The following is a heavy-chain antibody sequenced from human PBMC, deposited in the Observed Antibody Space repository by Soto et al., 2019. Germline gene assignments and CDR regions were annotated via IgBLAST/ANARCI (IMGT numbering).Heavy chain of an antibody. CDR2: MSGSGRTI. CDR3: AGDLKNYCDSLRVFDY. D-gene: IGHD4-17*01. Sequence: EVQLVESGGGLVQPGGSLRLSCAASGFTFSTYGMNWVRQAPGKGLEWVSYMSGSGRTIFYADSVKGRFTISRDNADNSLFLQMNSLRAEDSALYYCAGDLKNYCDSLRVFDYWGQGTLGTVSS. CDR1: GFTFSTYG. J-gene: IGHJ4*02. V-gene: IGHV3-48*01.